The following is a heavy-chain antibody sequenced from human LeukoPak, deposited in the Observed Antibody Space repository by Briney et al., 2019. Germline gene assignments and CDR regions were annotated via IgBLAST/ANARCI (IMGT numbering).Heavy chain of an antibody. CDR3: AKADRGYCTTTSFSFDY. D-gene: IGHD2-2*01. V-gene: IGHV3-30*02. CDR2: IRYDGSYK. CDR1: GFTFSSYG. J-gene: IGHJ4*02. Sequence: GGSLRLSCAASGFTFSSYGMHWVRQAPGKGLEWVAFIRYDGSYKYYADSVKGRFTISRYNSNLTLCLQMISLRPEDTAVYYCAKADRGYCTTTSFSFDYWGQGTLVTVSS.